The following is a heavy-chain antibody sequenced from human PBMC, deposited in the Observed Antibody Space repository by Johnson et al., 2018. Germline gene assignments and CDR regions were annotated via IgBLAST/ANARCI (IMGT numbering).Heavy chain of an antibody. D-gene: IGHD3-3*01. CDR1: GFTFSSYS. CDR3: RRGTMKAYDM. Sequence: VQLVQSGGGLVKPGGSLRLSCAASGFTFSSYSMNWVRQAPGKGLEWVSSISTDSNYIYVADSLKGRFTVFRDNAKSSVFLQMNSVRAEDTAVYYCRRGTMKAYDMWGQGTMVTVS. V-gene: IGHV3-21*01. J-gene: IGHJ3*02. CDR2: ISTDSNYI.